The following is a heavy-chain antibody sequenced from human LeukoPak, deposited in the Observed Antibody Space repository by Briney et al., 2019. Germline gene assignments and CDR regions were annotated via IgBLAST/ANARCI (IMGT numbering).Heavy chain of an antibody. Sequence: SETLSLTCTVSGGSISSSSYYWGWLRQPPGKGLEWIGSIYYSGSTYYNPSLKSRVTISVDTSKNQFSLKLSSVTAADTAVYYCASYDFWSGTNWFDPWGQGTLVTVSS. CDR1: GGSISSSSYY. D-gene: IGHD3-3*01. CDR2: IYYSGST. CDR3: ASYDFWSGTNWFDP. J-gene: IGHJ5*02. V-gene: IGHV4-39*01.